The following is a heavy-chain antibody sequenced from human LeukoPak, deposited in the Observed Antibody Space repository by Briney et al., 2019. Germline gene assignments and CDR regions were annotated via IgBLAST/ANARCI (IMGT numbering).Heavy chain of an antibody. Sequence: GGSLRLSCAASGFTFRTYAMSWVRQIPGKGLEWVSAISGSDDGTYYADSVKGRFTISRDNSRNTLYLQMNTLRAEDTAVYFCAKSPVSSCRGSFCYPFDYWGQGNLVTVSS. V-gene: IGHV3-23*01. CDR3: AKSPVSSCRGSFCYPFDY. CDR1: GFTFRTYA. CDR2: ISGSDDGT. J-gene: IGHJ4*02. D-gene: IGHD2-15*01.